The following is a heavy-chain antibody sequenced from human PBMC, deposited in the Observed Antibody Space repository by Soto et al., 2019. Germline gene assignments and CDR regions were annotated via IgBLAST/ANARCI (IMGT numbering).Heavy chain of an antibody. CDR2: TYYKSGWNN. V-gene: IGHV6-1*01. CDR1: GDSLSSKRAA. J-gene: IGHJ6*02. Sequence: SQTLSLTCAISGDSLSSKRAAWNWSRQSRSRGLEWLGRTYYKSGWNNDYALSVKSRMTMHPDTSKNQFSLHLDSVTPEDTAVCYCAGVTWFRALDVWGQGIPVTVSS. D-gene: IGHD3-10*01. CDR3: AGVTWFRALDV.